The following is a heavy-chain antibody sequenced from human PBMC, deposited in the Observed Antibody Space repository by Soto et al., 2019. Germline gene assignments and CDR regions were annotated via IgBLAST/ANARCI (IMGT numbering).Heavy chain of an antibody. V-gene: IGHV3-23*01. D-gene: IGHD2-15*01. J-gene: IGHJ4*02. CDR3: AKGFASSSYSSSDY. CDR1: GFTFSNYA. Sequence: GGSLRLSCAVSGFTFSNYAMSWVRQAPGKGLVWVSSFSGTGNNTYYADSVKGRFTISRDNSNNTLSLQMNSLRAEDTAVYYCAKGFASSSYSSSDYWGQGTLVTVSS. CDR2: FSGTGNNT.